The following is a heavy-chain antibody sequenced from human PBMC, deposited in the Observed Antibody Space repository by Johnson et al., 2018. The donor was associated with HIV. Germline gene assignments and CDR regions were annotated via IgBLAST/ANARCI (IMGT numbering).Heavy chain of an antibody. CDR1: GFNVDDDA. V-gene: IGHV3-66*01. D-gene: IGHD3-10*01. Sequence: VQLVESGGGVVRPGGSLRLSCAASGFNVDDDALSWVRQVPGKGLEWVSVIYSGGSTYYADSVKGRFTISRDNSKNTLYLQMNSLRVEDTAVYYCASEVRGVLDIWGQGTMVTVAS. CDR3: ASEVRGVLDI. J-gene: IGHJ3*02. CDR2: IYSGGST.